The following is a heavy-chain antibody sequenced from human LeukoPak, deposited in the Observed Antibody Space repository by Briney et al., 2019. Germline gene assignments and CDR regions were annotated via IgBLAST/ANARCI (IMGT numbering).Heavy chain of an antibody. V-gene: IGHV4-39*01. CDR2: IYYSGDT. Sequence: PSETLSLTCTVSGGSISSTYYFWGWRRQPPGKGVEWIWSIYYSGDTHYNPSLKSPVTISVDSSKNQFSLKLSSVTAADPALFYCARQLRYNYGMDVWGQGTTVTVSS. J-gene: IGHJ6*02. CDR1: GGSISSTYYF. D-gene: IGHD3-9*01. CDR3: ARQLRYNYGMDV.